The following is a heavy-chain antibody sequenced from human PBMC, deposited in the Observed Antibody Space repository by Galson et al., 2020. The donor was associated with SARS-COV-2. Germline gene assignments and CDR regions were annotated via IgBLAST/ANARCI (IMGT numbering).Heavy chain of an antibody. V-gene: IGHV4-61*02. CDR1: GASISSGIYY. CDR2: IYKSGNT. Sequence: SETLSLTCTVSGASISSGIYYWTWLRQPAGQGLVCTRRIYKSGNTNYSPSLCSQVSISGYTYKNQFSLKLTSVTAADTAVYYCARGNSPCVTIFGVLTGTCGMDVWGQGTTVTVSS. D-gene: IGHD3-3*01. J-gene: IGHJ6*02. CDR3: ARGNSPCVTIFGVLTGTCGMDV.